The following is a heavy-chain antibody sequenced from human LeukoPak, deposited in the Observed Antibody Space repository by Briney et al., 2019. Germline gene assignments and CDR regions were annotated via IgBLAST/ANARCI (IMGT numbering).Heavy chain of an antibody. D-gene: IGHD1-26*01. CDR2: INPYGSST. J-gene: IGHJ4*02. CDR1: GFSISTYW. CDR3: ARGNSASSGLWDS. Sequence: GGSLRLSCVASGFSISTYWMHWVRQAPGKGLVWVSRINPYGSSTNYADSVKGRFTISRDSARNTVYLQMNSLRADDTAVYYCARGNSASSGLWDSWGQGTLVTVSS. V-gene: IGHV3-74*01.